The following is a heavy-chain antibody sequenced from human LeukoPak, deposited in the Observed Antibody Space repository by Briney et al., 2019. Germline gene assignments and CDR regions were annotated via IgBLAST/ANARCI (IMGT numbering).Heavy chain of an antibody. D-gene: IGHD1-26*01. Sequence: GGSLRLSCAASGFTFNDYYMTWVRQAPGKGLEWVSHISGSGITIYYADSVKGRFTISRDNAKRSLYLHMNSLRVEDTAFYSCAGESSAGATGDYSDYWGQGALVTVSS. J-gene: IGHJ4*02. CDR1: GFTFNDYY. V-gene: IGHV3-11*01. CDR3: AGESSAGATGDYSDY. CDR2: ISGSGITI.